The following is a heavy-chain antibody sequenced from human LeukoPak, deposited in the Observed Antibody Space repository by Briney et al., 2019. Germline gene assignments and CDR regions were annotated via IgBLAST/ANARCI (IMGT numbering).Heavy chain of an antibody. D-gene: IGHD3-3*01. V-gene: IGHV4-61*05. CDR2: IYYSGST. CDR1: GGSISSSSYY. CDR3: ARGRRITIFGVVSNWFDP. J-gene: IGHJ5*02. Sequence: SETLSLTCTVSGGSISSSSYYWGWIRQPSGKRLVWVGYIYYSGSTNYTPSLKSRVTISVDTSKNRFSLKLSSVTAADTAVYYCARGRRITIFGVVSNWFDPWGQGTLVTVSS.